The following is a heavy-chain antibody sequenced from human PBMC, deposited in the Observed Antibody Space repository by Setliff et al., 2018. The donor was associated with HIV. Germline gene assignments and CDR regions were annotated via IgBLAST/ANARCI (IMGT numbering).Heavy chain of an antibody. CDR2: FDPQDGET. Sequence: ASVKVSCKVSGYTLTEVSMHWVRQAPKKGLEWMGYFDPQDGETVHAQKFQDRVTMSTDTSTTTAFMELRSLISDDTAVYYCARGVPADAYAFDIWGQGTLVTVSS. J-gene: IGHJ3*02. CDR1: GYTLTEVS. CDR3: ARGVPADAYAFDI. V-gene: IGHV1-24*01. D-gene: IGHD2-2*01.